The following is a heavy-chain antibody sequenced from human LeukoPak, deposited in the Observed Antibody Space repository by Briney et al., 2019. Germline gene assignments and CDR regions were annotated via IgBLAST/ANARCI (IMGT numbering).Heavy chain of an antibody. Sequence: SETLSLTCAVYGGSFSGYYWSWIRQPPGKGLEWIGEINHSGSTNYNPSLKSRVTISVDTSKNQFSLKLSSVTAADTAVYYCARQASEYYYGSGSMNYYYYYYMDVWGKGTTVTVSS. D-gene: IGHD3-10*01. CDR1: GGSFSGYY. CDR3: ARQASEYYYGSGSMNYYYYYYMDV. J-gene: IGHJ6*03. V-gene: IGHV4-34*01. CDR2: INHSGST.